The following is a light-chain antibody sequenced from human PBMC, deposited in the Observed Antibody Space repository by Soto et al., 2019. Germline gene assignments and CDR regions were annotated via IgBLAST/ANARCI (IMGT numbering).Light chain of an antibody. J-gene: IGLJ1*01. CDR3: CSYAGSSTYV. CDR2: YVD. CDR1: SRDVGAYDY. V-gene: IGLV2-14*03. Sequence: QSVLTQPASVSGSPGQSITISCTGTSRDVGAYDYVSWYLQYPDKAPQLLIYYVDHRPSGVSSRFSGSKSGNTASLTISGLQAEDEGDYYCCSYAGSSTYVFGTGTKLTVL.